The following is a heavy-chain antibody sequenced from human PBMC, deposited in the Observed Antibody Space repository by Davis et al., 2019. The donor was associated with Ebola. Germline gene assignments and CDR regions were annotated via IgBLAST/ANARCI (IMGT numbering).Heavy chain of an antibody. CDR1: GYTFTSYA. V-gene: IGHV1-2*02. D-gene: IGHD2-2*03. J-gene: IGHJ5*02. Sequence: ASVKVSCKASGYTFTSYAMHWVRQAPGQRLEWMGWINPNSGGTNYAQKFQGRVTMTRDTSISTAYMELSRLRSDDTAVYYCARSMDIVVVPAAGWFDPWGQGTLVTVSS. CDR3: ARSMDIVVVPAAGWFDP. CDR2: INPNSGGT.